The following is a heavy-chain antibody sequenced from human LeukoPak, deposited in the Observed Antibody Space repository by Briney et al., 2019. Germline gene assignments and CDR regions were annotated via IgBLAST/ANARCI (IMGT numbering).Heavy chain of an antibody. CDR1: GGTFSSYA. CDR3: ARHLLYYYDSSGYAFDI. CDR2: IIPIFGTA. D-gene: IGHD3-22*01. J-gene: IGHJ3*02. V-gene: IGHV1-69*05. Sequence: SVKVSCKASGGTFSSYAISWVRQAPGQGLEWMGRIIPIFGTANYAQKFQGRVTITTDESTSTAYMELSSLRSEDTAVYYCARHLLYYYDSSGYAFDIWGQGTMVTASS.